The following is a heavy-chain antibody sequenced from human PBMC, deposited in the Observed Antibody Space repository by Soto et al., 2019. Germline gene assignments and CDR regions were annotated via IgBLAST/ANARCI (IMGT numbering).Heavy chain of an antibody. D-gene: IGHD3-22*01. CDR2: MNPNSGNT. CDR3: AREKSSGYYYAY. J-gene: IGHJ4*02. CDR1: GYTFTSYD. Sequence: QVQLVQSGAEVKKPGASVKVSCKASGYTFTSYDINWVRQATGQGLEWMGWMNPNSGNTAYAQKFQGRVTMTRNTSIGTAYMELSSLRSEDTAVYYCAREKSSGYYYAYWGQGTLVTVSS. V-gene: IGHV1-8*01.